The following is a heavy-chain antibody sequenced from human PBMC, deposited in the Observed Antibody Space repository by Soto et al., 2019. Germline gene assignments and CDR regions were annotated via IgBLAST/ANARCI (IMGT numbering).Heavy chain of an antibody. D-gene: IGHD3-16*01. V-gene: IGHV4-59*01. J-gene: IGHJ5*02. CDR3: ASIPRGPGFGWFDH. CDR1: RGSISSYY. Sequence: QVQLQESGPGLVKPSETLSLACTVSRGSISSYYWSWFRQTPGKGLEWIGYITHSGSTKYNPSLGSRVLVSIDTSRQQFSLRLISVTAADTAVYSCASIPRGPGFGWFDHWGQGSLVIVSS. CDR2: ITHSGST.